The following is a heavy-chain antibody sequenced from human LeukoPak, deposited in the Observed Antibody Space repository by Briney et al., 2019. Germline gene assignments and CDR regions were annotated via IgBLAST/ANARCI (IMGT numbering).Heavy chain of an antibody. CDR1: GFTFSSYA. D-gene: IGHD3-22*01. CDR2: ISGSGGST. V-gene: IGHV3-23*01. J-gene: IGHJ3*02. Sequence: GGSLRLSCAASGFTFSSYAMSWVRQAPGKGLEWVSAISGSGGSTYCADSVKGRFTIPRDNSKNTLYLQMNSLGAEDTAVYYCAKSDSSGSVDAFDIWGQGTMVTVSS. CDR3: AKSDSSGSVDAFDI.